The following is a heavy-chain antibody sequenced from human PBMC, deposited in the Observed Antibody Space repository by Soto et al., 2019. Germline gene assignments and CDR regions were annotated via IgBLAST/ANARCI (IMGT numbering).Heavy chain of an antibody. V-gene: IGHV1-69*02. CDR2: IIPILGIA. Sequence: SVKVSCKASGGTFSSYTISWVRQAPGQGLEWMGRIIPILGIANYAQKFQGRVTITADKSTSTAYMELSSLRSEDTAVYYCARGPFFSGSYSGAHYYYYYGMDVWG. J-gene: IGHJ6*02. CDR1: GGTFSSYT. CDR3: ARGPFFSGSYSGAHYYYYYGMDV. D-gene: IGHD3-10*01.